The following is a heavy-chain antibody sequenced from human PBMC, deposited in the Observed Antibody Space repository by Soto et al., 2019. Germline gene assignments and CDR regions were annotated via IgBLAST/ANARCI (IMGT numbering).Heavy chain of an antibody. J-gene: IGHJ6*02. Sequence: GSLRLSCAASGFTFSSYAMHWVRQAPGKGLEWVAVISYDGSNKYYADSVKGRFTISRDNSKNTLYLQMNSLRAEDTAVYYCARDWVYYGMDVWGQGTTVTVSS. V-gene: IGHV3-30-3*01. CDR2: ISYDGSNK. D-gene: IGHD3-16*01. CDR1: GFTFSSYA. CDR3: ARDWVYYGMDV.